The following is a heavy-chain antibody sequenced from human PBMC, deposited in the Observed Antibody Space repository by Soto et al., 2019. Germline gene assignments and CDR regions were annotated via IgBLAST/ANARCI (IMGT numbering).Heavy chain of an antibody. J-gene: IGHJ4*02. CDR3: ARCGGSENYCYFFDY. Sequence: EVHLVESGGGLVQPGGSLSLSCAASGFTVSSAYMAWVRQAPGKGLEWVSSIYTGGNTYYADSVKGRFTISRDSSENTLSIQMNSLRAEDTAVYYCARCGGSENYCYFFDYWGRGTLITVSS. D-gene: IGHD3-10*01. V-gene: IGHV3-66*01. CDR2: IYTGGNT. CDR1: GFTVSSAY.